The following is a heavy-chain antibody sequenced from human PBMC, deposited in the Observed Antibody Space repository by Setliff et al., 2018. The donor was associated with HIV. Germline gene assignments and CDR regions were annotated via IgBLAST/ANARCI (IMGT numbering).Heavy chain of an antibody. CDR2: VSSDGRYI. V-gene: IGHV3-21*06. D-gene: IGHD3-22*01. J-gene: IGHJ4*02. CDR3: ARDRASSAYYSHFDY. Sequence: GGSLRLSCAASGFVFRNYNMNWVRQAPGKGLEWVSSVSSDGRYIYYADSVRGRFTISRDDDKSSLYLQMYSLRAEDTAIYYCARDRASSAYYSHFDYWGQGNMVTVSS. CDR1: GFVFRNYN.